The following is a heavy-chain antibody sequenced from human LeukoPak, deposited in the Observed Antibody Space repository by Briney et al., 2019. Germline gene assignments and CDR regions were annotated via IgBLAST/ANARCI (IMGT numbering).Heavy chain of an antibody. J-gene: IGHJ4*02. CDR2: IKQDGSEK. CDR1: GFTFSSYW. CDR3: AKDRGLITMVRGAYFDY. V-gene: IGHV3-7*01. D-gene: IGHD3-10*01. Sequence: GGSLRLSCAASGFTFSSYWMSWVRQAPGKGLEWVANIKQDGSEKYYVDSVKGRFTISRDNAKNSLYLQMNSLRAEDTALYYCAKDRGLITMVRGAYFDYWGQGTLVTVSS.